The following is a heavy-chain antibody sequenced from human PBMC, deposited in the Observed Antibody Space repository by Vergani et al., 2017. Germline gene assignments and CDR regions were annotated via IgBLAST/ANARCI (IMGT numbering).Heavy chain of an antibody. J-gene: IGHJ4*02. CDR3: ARVGFGSSSLYLDY. Sequence: QVQLQESGPGLVKPSETLSLTCAVSGYSISSGYYWGWIRQPPGKGLEWIGSIYHSGSTYYNPSLKSRVTISVDTSKNQFSLKLRAVTAADTAVYYCARVGFGSSSLYLDYWGQGTLVTVSS. CDR2: IYHSGST. V-gene: IGHV4-38-2*01. D-gene: IGHD6-6*01. CDR1: GYSISSGYY.